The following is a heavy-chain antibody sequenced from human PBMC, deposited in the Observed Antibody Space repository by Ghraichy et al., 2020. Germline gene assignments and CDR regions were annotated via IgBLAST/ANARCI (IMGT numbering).Heavy chain of an antibody. CDR3: ARSSAQPYFYGMDV. V-gene: IGHV3-11*01. CDR1: GFTFSDYY. D-gene: IGHD3-22*01. Sequence: GGSLRLSCAASGFTFSDYYMSWIRQAPGKGLEWVSYISSSGSTTHYADSVKGRFTISRDNAKNSLYLQMNSLRAEDTAVYYCARSSAQPYFYGMDVWAQGTTVTVSS. CDR2: ISSSGSTT. J-gene: IGHJ6*02.